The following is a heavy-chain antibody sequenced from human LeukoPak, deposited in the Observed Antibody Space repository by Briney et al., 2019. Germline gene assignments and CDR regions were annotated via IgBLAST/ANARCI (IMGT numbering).Heavy chain of an antibody. Sequence: ASVKVSCKASGYTFTSYPIHWVRQAPGQRLEWMGWINAGNGNTKYSQKFQGRVTMTTDTSTSTAYMELRSLRSDDTAVYYCARGGRSNWFDPWGQGTLVTVSS. CDR2: INAGNGNT. V-gene: IGHV1-3*01. CDR3: ARGGRSNWFDP. CDR1: GYTFTSYP. J-gene: IGHJ5*02.